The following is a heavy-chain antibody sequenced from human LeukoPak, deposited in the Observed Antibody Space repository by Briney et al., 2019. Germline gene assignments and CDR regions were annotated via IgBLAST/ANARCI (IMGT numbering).Heavy chain of an antibody. CDR1: GDSISSC. J-gene: IGHJ4*02. CDR2: ICGGRNT. CDR3: ARGSGWYFY. V-gene: IGHV4-59*01. Sequence: PSETLSLTCTVSGDSISSCWSWIRLPPGKGLEWIGYICGGRNTNYNPSLKNRVTISVDTSKNQLSLKLNSVTAADTAVYFCARGSGWYFYWGQGTLVTVSS. D-gene: IGHD6-19*01.